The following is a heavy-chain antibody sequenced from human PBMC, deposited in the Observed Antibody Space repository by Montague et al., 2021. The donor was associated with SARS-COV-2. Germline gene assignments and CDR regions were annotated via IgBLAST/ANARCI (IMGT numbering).Heavy chain of an antibody. CDR2: IYHSGST. Sequence: SETLSLTCTVSGGSISTSPYFWGWIRQPPGKGLEWIGSIYHSGSTFYNPSLKSRVSMSVDTSKNQFSLKLSPVTAADTAMYYCARVKWELSVGNVFDIWGQGTMVTVSS. CDR3: ARVKWELSVGNVFDI. V-gene: IGHV4-39*01. J-gene: IGHJ3*02. CDR1: GGSISTSPYF. D-gene: IGHD1-26*01.